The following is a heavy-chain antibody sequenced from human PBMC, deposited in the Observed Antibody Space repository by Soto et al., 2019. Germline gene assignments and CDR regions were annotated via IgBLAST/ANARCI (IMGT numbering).Heavy chain of an antibody. CDR2: ISGSGGTT. J-gene: IGHJ6*02. V-gene: IGHV3-23*01. CDR3: AKLPQGNYGMDV. CDR1: GFTFSSYA. D-gene: IGHD3-10*01. Sequence: EVQLLESGGGLVQPGGSLRLSCAASGFTFSSYAMWWVRQAPGKGLEWVSAISGSGGTTYYADSVKGRFTISRDNSKNTLYLQMNSLRVEDTAVYYCAKLPQGNYGMDVWGQGTTVTVSS.